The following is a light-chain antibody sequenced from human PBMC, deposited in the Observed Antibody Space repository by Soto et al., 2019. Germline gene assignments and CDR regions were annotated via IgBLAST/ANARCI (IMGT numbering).Light chain of an antibody. V-gene: IGLV2-14*03. CDR3: SSYRGSSTTLYV. CDR2: DVS. CDR1: SSDVGGYNY. Sequence: QSALTQPASLSGSPGQSITISCTGTSSDVGGYNYVSWYQQHPGKAPKLMIHDVSNRPSGVSNRFSGSKSGNTASLTISGLQAEDEADDYCSSYRGSSTTLYVFGTGTKLTVL. J-gene: IGLJ1*01.